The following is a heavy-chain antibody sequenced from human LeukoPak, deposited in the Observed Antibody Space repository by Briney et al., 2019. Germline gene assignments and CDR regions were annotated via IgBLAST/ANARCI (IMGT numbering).Heavy chain of an antibody. CDR2: ISRSGSTM. CDR1: GLTFSDYY. Sequence: GGSLRLSCAASGLTFSDYYMSWFRQAPGKGLEWVSYISRSGSTMDYADSVKGRFTISRDNTKNSLYLQMNSLRVEDTAIYYCGRGHAWILYWGQGTLVTVSS. D-gene: IGHD5-18*01. J-gene: IGHJ4*02. CDR3: GRGHAWILY. V-gene: IGHV3-11*01.